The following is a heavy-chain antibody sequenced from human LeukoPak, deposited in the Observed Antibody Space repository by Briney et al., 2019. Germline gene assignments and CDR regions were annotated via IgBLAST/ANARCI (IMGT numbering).Heavy chain of an antibody. CDR3: ARDRWPSNYDILTGYWGGAFDI. CDR2: INPSGGST. D-gene: IGHD3-9*01. V-gene: IGHV1-46*01. CDR1: GYTFTNYY. Sequence: ASLKVSCKASGYTFTNYYMHWVRQAPGHGLEWMGIINPSGGSTSYAQKFQGRVTMTRDMSTSTVYMELSRLRSDDTAVYYCARDRWPSNYDILTGYWGGAFDIWGQGTMVTVSS. J-gene: IGHJ3*02.